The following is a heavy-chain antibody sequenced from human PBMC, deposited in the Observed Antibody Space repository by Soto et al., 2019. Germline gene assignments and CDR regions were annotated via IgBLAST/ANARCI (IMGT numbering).Heavy chain of an antibody. Sequence: LRLSCAASGFTFDDYAMHWVRQVPGKGLEGVSGINWNSGSIGYGDSVKGRFAISRDNAKNSLHLQMNSLSAEDTAFYYCVKDESINWYSGHFRHWGQGTLVTVPS. D-gene: IGHD6-13*01. V-gene: IGHV3-9*01. CDR1: GFTFDDYA. J-gene: IGHJ1*01. CDR3: VKDESINWYSGHFRH. CDR2: INWNSGSI.